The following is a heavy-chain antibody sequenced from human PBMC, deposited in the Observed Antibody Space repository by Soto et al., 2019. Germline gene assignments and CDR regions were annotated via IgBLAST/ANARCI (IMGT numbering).Heavy chain of an antibody. J-gene: IGHJ6*02. CDR2: IDPSDSYT. Sequence: PWESLTIACTSAGGSFTSYWISWVRQMPGKGLEWMGRIDPSDSYTNYSPSFQGHVTISADKSISTAYLQWSSLKASDTAMYYCARHGAVAGTSGGFFYYYGMDVWGQGTTVTVSS. D-gene: IGHD6-19*01. V-gene: IGHV5-10-1*01. CDR3: ARHGAVAGTSGGFFYYYGMDV. CDR1: GGSFTSYW.